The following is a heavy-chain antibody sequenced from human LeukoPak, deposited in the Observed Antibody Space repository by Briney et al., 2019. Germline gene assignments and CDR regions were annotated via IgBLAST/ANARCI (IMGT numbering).Heavy chain of an antibody. V-gene: IGHV3-23*01. CDR1: GFTFTNYA. Sequence: GGSLRLSCAASGFTFTNYAMSWVRQTPGKGLEWVSATVGSGPDTYHADSVKGRFTVPRDNSRNTLYLQMNSLRVEDTAVYYCAKDRNWNDILTGYYIYDFDYWGQGTLVTVSS. D-gene: IGHD3-9*01. J-gene: IGHJ4*02. CDR3: AKDRNWNDILTGYYIYDFDY. CDR2: TVGSGPDT.